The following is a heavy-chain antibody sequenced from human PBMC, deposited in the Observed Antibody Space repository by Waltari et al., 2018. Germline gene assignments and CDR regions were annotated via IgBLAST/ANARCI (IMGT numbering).Heavy chain of an antibody. Sequence: QMQLQESGPGLVKPSETLSLTCSVSGDSISSRPYYWAWIRQPPGKGLGWIGNIYYTGGTYYNPSLKSRVAMSVDTSKNQFSRTLNSVTATDAAVYFCARATRLMTTFGGVTTFDPWGQGALVTVSS. CDR3: ARATRLMTTFGGVTTFDP. D-gene: IGHD3-16*01. J-gene: IGHJ5*02. CDR2: IYYTGGT. CDR1: GDSISSRPYY. V-gene: IGHV4-39*01.